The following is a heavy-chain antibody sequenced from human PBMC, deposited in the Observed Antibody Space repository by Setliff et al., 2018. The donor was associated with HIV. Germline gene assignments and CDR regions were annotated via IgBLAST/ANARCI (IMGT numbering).Heavy chain of an antibody. CDR3: ARASGAYSNSFYFDY. V-gene: IGHV2-70*11. CDR2: IDWDDDK. Sequence: GSGPTLVNPTQTLTLTCTFSGFSLSIRGMCVSWIRQPPGKALEWLARIDWDDDKYYSTSLKTRLTISKDTSKNQVVLTMTNMGPVDTATYYCARASGAYSNSFYFDYWGQGALVTVSS. CDR1: GFSLSIRGMC. J-gene: IGHJ4*02. D-gene: IGHD6-6*01.